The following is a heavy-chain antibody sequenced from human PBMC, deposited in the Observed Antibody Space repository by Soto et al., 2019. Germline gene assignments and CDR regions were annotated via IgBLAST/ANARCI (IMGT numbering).Heavy chain of an antibody. CDR1: GFTFSNHG. CDR2: IPDDGSYQ. J-gene: IGHJ4*02. Sequence: QVQLVESGGGVVQPGRSLRLSCAASGFTFSNHGMHWVRQAPGKGLEWVAVIPDDGSYQYYADSVKGRFTISRDNSKDTLHLQMNSLRAEDTAVYYCVRDDDYVGNGFDYWGQGILGTVSS. D-gene: IGHD4-17*01. CDR3: VRDDDYVGNGFDY. V-gene: IGHV3-33*01.